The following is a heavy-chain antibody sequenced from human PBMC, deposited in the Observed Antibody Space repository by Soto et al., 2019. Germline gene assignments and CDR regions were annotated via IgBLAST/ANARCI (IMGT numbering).Heavy chain of an antibody. Sequence: QVQLVESGGDLVKRGGSLRLSCAASGYTFSGYYMRWIRQAPGKGLEWISYIDTSSTKIYYADSVKGRFTISRDKVKNSVYLERNSLSVEDAAVYYCASHYDMWSGSLSPVDYWGQGTLVTVSS. CDR2: IDTSSTKI. J-gene: IGHJ4*02. CDR3: ASHYDMWSGSLSPVDY. CDR1: GYTFSGYY. V-gene: IGHV3-11*01. D-gene: IGHD3-3*01.